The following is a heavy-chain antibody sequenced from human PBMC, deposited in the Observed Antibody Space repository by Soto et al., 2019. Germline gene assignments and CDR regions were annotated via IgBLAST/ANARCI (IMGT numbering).Heavy chain of an antibody. CDR2: IYYSGST. V-gene: IGHV4-30-4*01. D-gene: IGHD4-17*01. Sequence: TLSLTCTVSGGSISSGDYYWSWIRQPPGKGLEWIGYIYYSGSTYYNPSLKSRVTISVDTSKNQFSLKLSSVTAADTAVYYCAREGLDGDYTYYFDYWGQGTLVTVSS. CDR1: GGSISSGDYY. J-gene: IGHJ4*02. CDR3: AREGLDGDYTYYFDY.